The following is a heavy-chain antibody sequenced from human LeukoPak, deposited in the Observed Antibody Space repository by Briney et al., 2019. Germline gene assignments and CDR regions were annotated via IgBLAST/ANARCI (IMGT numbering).Heavy chain of an antibody. D-gene: IGHD5-18*01. CDR1: GGSISSYY. V-gene: IGHV4-39*07. CDR3: ARGVQLWLMSKRYFDY. Sequence: PSETLSLTCSVSGGSISSYYWNWIRQPPGKGLEWIGSMFYSESTYYNPSLRSRVTISVDTSKNQFSLKLSSVTAADTAVYYCARGVQLWLMSKRYFDYWGQGTLVTVSS. J-gene: IGHJ4*02. CDR2: MFYSEST.